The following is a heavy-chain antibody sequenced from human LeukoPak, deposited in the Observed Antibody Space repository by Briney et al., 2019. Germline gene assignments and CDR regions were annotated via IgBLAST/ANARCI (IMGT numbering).Heavy chain of an antibody. V-gene: IGHV1-24*01. CDR3: ATPHYFDSNGWNNWFDP. CDR2: FDPEDGET. J-gene: IGHJ5*02. Sequence: GASVKVSCKVSGYTLTEVSVHWVRQAPGKGLEWMGGFDPEDGETEYAQNFQGRVTITEDTSTDTAYMELSSLTSEDTAVYFCATPHYFDSNGWNNWFDPWGQGTLVTVSS. CDR1: GYTLTEVS. D-gene: IGHD3-22*01.